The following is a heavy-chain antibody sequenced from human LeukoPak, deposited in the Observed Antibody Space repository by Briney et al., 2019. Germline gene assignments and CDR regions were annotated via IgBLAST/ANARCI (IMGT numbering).Heavy chain of an antibody. CDR3: TKGDYHAY. CDR2: IRSNTYGGTA. V-gene: IGHV3-49*03. J-gene: IGHJ4*02. CDR1: GFTFGDYA. Sequence: GGSLRLSCTASGFTFGDYAMSWFRQAPGKGLEWVGFIRSNTYGGTAEYAASVKGRFTISRGDSRSIAYLQMNSLKTEDTAVYYCTKGDYHAYWGQGTLATVSS.